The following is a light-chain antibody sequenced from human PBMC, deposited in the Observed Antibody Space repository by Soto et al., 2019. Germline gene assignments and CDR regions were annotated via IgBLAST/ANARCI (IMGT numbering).Light chain of an antibody. Sequence: DIVMTQSPLSLPVTPGEPASISCRSSQSLLHSSGNNYLDWYVQKPGQSPQLLIYWGSNRASGVPDRFSGSGSGKDFKLKINRVEAEDFGVYCCMPGQQTPVTFGQGTRLEIK. CDR2: WGS. J-gene: IGKJ5*01. V-gene: IGKV2-28*01. CDR1: QSLLHSSGNNY. CDR3: MPGQQTPVT.